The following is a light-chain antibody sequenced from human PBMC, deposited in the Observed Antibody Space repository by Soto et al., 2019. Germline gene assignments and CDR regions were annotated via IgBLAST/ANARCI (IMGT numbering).Light chain of an antibody. CDR3: QQRYNWSVT. CDR2: ATS. Sequence: EIVLTQSPATLSLSPGERATLSCRASQSITNYVGWYQQKPGQAPRLLIYATSNRATGIPARFSGSGSGTDFTLTISSLEPEDFSVYYCQQRYNWSVTFGQGTRLEIK. CDR1: QSITNY. J-gene: IGKJ5*01. V-gene: IGKV3-11*01.